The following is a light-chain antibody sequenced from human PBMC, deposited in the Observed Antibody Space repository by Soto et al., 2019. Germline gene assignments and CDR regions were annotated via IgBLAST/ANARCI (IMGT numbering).Light chain of an antibody. CDR2: AAS. J-gene: IGKJ3*01. V-gene: IGKV1-39*01. Sequence: DIQMTQSPSSLSASVGDRVTITCRASQYMSSYLNWYQQKPGKAPKLLIYAASSLQSGVPSRFSGSRSGTDFTLTISSLQPEDFATYYCQQSYSTPFAFGPGTKVDIK. CDR1: QYMSSY. CDR3: QQSYSTPFA.